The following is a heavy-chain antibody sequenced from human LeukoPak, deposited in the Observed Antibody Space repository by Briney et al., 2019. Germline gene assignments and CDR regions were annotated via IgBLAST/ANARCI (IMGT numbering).Heavy chain of an antibody. D-gene: IGHD3-22*01. J-gene: IGHJ4*02. CDR1: GFTFDDYA. Sequence: GGSLRLSCAASGFTFDDYAMHWVRQDPGKGLEWVSGISWNSGSIGYADSVKGRFTISRDNAKNSLYLQMNSLRAEDTALYYCAKWTGHYYDSSGYYFDYWGQGTLVTVSS. CDR3: AKWTGHYYDSSGYYFDY. CDR2: ISWNSGSI. V-gene: IGHV3-9*01.